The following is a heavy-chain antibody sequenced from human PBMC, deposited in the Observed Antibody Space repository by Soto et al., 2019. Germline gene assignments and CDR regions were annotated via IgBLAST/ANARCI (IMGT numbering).Heavy chain of an antibody. Sequence: QVQLQESGPGLMKPSETLSLTCTVSGGSVSNDAYYWSWIRQPPGKGLEWIGYIYHSGSTYYNPSLKSRVIISVVMSVNQCCLRLNSVSAADTAVYYFARLGIGWAFPFDHWGQGTLVNVSS. J-gene: IGHJ4*02. CDR1: GGSVSNDAYY. V-gene: IGHV4-61*08. CDR3: ARLGIGWAFPFDH. CDR2: IYHSGST. D-gene: IGHD1-26*01.